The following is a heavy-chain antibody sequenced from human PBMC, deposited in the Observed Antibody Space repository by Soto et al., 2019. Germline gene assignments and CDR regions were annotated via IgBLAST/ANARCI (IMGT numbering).Heavy chain of an antibody. Sequence: PSETLSLTCTLSGGSISSYYWSWIRQPPGKGLEWIGYIYYSGTTNYNPSLKSRVTISVDTSKNQFSLKLSSVTAADTAVYYCASITHTSGWSKSDYWGQGTLVTVSS. CDR3: ASITHTSGWSKSDY. D-gene: IGHD6-13*01. J-gene: IGHJ4*02. CDR1: GGSISSYY. CDR2: IYYSGTT. V-gene: IGHV4-59*01.